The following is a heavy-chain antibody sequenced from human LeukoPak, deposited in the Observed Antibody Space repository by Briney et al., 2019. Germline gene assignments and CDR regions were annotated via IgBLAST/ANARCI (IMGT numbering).Heavy chain of an antibody. CDR1: GFTFSSYS. CDR2: ISSSSSYI. D-gene: IGHD5-18*01. Sequence: GGSLRLSCAASGFTFSSYSMNWVRQAPGKGLEWVSSISSSSSYIYYPDSVKGRFTISRDNAKNSLYLQMNSLRAEDTAVYYCARDPRGYSYGHDYWGQGTLVTVSS. V-gene: IGHV3-21*01. J-gene: IGHJ4*02. CDR3: ARDPRGYSYGHDY.